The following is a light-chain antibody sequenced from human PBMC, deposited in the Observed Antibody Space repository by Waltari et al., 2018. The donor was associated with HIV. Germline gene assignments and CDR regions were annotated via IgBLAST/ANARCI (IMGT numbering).Light chain of an antibody. Sequence: ETVMKQSPGTLSASPGETVTLSCTASQSIDDKLAWYQQKPGQSPRLLIYAASTGATSVPGRFSGSGSGTQFTLTISNLQSEDSAVYYCQQYKNWPPLTFGQGTKVEIK. CDR1: QSIDDK. J-gene: IGKJ1*01. CDR3: QQYKNWPPLT. V-gene: IGKV3-15*01. CDR2: AAS.